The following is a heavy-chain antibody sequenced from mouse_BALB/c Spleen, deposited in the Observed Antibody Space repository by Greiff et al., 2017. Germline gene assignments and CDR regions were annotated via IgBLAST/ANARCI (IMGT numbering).Heavy chain of an antibody. CDR2: INPSTGYT. J-gene: IGHJ2*01. CDR1: GYTFTSYW. V-gene: IGHV1-7*01. Sequence: QVQLQQSGAELAKPGASVKMSCKASGYTFTSYWMHWVKQRPGQGLEWIGYINPSTGYTEYNQKFKDKATLTADKSSSTAYMQLSSLTSEDSAVYYWANWPFDYWGQGTTLTVSS. CDR3: ANWPFDY. D-gene: IGHD4-1*01.